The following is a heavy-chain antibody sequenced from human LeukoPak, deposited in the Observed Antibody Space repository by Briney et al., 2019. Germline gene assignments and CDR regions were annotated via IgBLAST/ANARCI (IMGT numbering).Heavy chain of an antibody. CDR3: ATTLNIATPGHL. J-gene: IGHJ4*02. V-gene: IGHV3-7*01. CDR2: IKSDESER. D-gene: IGHD6-13*01. CDR1: GFAFSDYW. Sequence: GGSLRLSCVASGFAFSDYWMSWVRQAPGKGLEWVANIKSDESERFFLDSVKGRFTISRDNAKNSVYLHMSSLRAEDTGVYYCATTLNIATPGHLWGQGALVTVSS.